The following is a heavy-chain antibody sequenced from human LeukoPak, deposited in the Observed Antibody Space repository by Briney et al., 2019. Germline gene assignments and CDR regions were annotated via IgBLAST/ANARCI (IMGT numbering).Heavy chain of an antibody. CDR2: ISYDGSNK. V-gene: IGHV3-30-3*01. CDR3: AKDLWFGEYVFDY. Sequence: GGSLRLSCAASGFTFSSYAMHWVRQAPGKGLEWVAVISYDGSNKYYADSVKGRFTISRDNSKNTLYLQMNSLRAEDTAVYYCAKDLWFGEYVFDYWGQGTLVTVSS. J-gene: IGHJ4*02. D-gene: IGHD3-10*01. CDR1: GFTFSSYA.